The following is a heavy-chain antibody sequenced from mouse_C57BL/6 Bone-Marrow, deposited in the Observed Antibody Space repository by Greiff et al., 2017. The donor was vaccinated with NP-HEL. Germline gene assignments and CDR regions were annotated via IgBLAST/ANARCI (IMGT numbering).Heavy chain of an antibody. CDR2: IYPYNGVS. Sequence: VQLQQSGPELVKPGASVKISCKASGYSFTGYYMHWVKQSHGNILDWIGYIYPYNGVSSYNQKFKGKATLTVDKSSSTAYMELRSLTSEDSAVYYCARGIYYYGSSPLLDFDVWGTGTTVTVSS. CDR3: ARGIYYYGSSPLLDFDV. D-gene: IGHD1-1*01. V-gene: IGHV1-31*01. CDR1: GYSFTGYY. J-gene: IGHJ1*03.